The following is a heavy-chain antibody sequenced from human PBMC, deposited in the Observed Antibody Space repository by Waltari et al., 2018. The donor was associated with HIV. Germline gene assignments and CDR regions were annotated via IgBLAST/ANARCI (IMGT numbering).Heavy chain of an antibody. CDR3: AKTRGAAGTDYYGMDV. CDR1: GGSITSGGYY. J-gene: IGHJ6*02. V-gene: IGHV4-31*03. CDR2: IYHSGHT. Sequence: VQLQESGPGLVKPSETLSVTCSVSGGSITSGGYYWSWIRQPPGKGLEWIGHIYHSGHTVYNPSLRSRLSISVDTSKNQFSLEVRSVTAADTAVYYCAKTRGAAGTDYYGMDVWGQGTTVSVSS. D-gene: IGHD6-13*01.